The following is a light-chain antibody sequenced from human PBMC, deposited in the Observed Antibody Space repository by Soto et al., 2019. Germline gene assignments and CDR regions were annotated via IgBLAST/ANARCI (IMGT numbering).Light chain of an antibody. CDR2: GAP. J-gene: IGKJ2*01. Sequence: EILMTQSPATLSVSPGERATLSCRASQSVSSNLAWYQQKPGQAPRLLIYGAPSRATGIPARFSGSGSGTEFTLTISSLQPEDFAVYYCQQYNNWPPYTFGQGTKLEIK. V-gene: IGKV3-15*01. CDR3: QQYNNWPPYT. CDR1: QSVSSN.